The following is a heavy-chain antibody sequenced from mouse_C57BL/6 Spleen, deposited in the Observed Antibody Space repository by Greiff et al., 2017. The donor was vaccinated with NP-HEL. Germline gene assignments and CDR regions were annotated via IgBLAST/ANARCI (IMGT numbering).Heavy chain of an antibody. CDR1: GYTFTSYW. Sequence: VQLQQPGAELVKPGASVKLSCKASGYTFTSYWMHWVKQRPGQGLEWIGMIHPNSGSTNYNVKFKSKATLTVDKSSSTAYMQLSSLTSEDSAVYYCAREPYYYGSSYGYFDVWGTGTTVTVSS. J-gene: IGHJ1*03. CDR3: AREPYYYGSSYGYFDV. D-gene: IGHD1-1*01. CDR2: IHPNSGST. V-gene: IGHV1-64*01.